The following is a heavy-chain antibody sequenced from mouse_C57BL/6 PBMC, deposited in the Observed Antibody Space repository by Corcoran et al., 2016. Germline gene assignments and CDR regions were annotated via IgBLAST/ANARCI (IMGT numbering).Heavy chain of an antibody. J-gene: IGHJ2*01. V-gene: IGHV1-55*01. CDR1: DYTFPSYG. D-gene: IGHD4-1*01. CDR2: INPGIGST. Sequence: QVQLQQPGADLVEAGASVKMSCKASDYTFPSYGITWVKQRPGQGLEWMGDINPGIGSTNYNEKFKSKATLTVDTSSSTAYMQLSSLTSEDSAVYYCARGANWDVYLDYCGQGTTLTVSS. CDR3: ARGANWDVYLDY.